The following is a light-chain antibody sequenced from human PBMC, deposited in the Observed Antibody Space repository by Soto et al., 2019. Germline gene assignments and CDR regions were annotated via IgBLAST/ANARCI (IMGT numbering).Light chain of an antibody. Sequence: ILLTQSPGTLSLSPGGRATLSCRASQSISDTLAWYQQKPGQSPRLIIHGASTRANGFPARFSGSGSGADFTLTLSSLQSEDFAVYYCQVSGRSELYTFGQGTKVDIK. J-gene: IGKJ2*01. CDR3: QVSGRSELYT. V-gene: IGKV3-15*01. CDR1: QSISDT. CDR2: GAS.